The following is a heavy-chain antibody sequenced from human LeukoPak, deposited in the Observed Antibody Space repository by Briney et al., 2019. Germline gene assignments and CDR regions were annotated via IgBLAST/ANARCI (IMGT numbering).Heavy chain of an antibody. D-gene: IGHD2-21*01. CDR3: ARDSVMAGNWFDP. V-gene: IGHV3-23*01. Sequence: GGSLRLSCEASGFTFINYAMSWVRQAPGKGLEWVSAISGSGGSTYYADSVKGRFTISRDNAKNSLYLQMNSLRAEDTAVYYCARDSVMAGNWFDPWGQGTLVTVSS. J-gene: IGHJ5*02. CDR2: ISGSGGST. CDR1: GFTFINYA.